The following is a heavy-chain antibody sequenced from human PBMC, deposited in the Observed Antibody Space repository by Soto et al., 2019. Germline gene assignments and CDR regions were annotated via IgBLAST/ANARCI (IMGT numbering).Heavy chain of an antibody. J-gene: IGHJ5*02. Sequence: ASVKVSCTASGYKFNIYGINWVRQATGQGLELMGWISAYDGKTTYAEKFQGRVTMTTDASTSTAYMELRSLRSDDTAVYYCARDPHEYWTSYWFDPWGQGTLVTVSS. V-gene: IGHV1-18*01. CDR3: ARDPHEYWTSYWFDP. CDR1: GYKFNIYG. CDR2: ISAYDGKT. D-gene: IGHD3-3*01.